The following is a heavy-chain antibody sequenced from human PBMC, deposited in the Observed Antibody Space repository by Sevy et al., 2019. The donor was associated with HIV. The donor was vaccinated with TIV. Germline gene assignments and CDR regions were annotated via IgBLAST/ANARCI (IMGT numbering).Heavy chain of an antibody. Sequence: GGSLRLSCAASGFTFSSYAMHWVRQAPGKGLEWAAVISYDGSNKYYADSVKGRFTISRDNSKNTLYLQMNSLRAEDTAVYYCARDNSGGGDDAFDIWGQGTMVTVSS. D-gene: IGHD7-27*01. CDR1: GFTFSSYA. J-gene: IGHJ3*02. CDR2: ISYDGSNK. CDR3: ARDNSGGGDDAFDI. V-gene: IGHV3-30-3*01.